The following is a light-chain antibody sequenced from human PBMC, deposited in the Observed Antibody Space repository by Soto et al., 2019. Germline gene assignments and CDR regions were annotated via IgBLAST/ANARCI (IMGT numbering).Light chain of an antibody. CDR1: QSVSTY. CDR2: QTS. CDR3: HQRQSWPRT. J-gene: IGKJ1*01. Sequence: EILLTQSPATLSLSPGERATLSCRASQSVSTYLGWYQQKPGQAPRLLIYQTSIRAAGIPARFSASGSGTDFTLTISDVQPEDFALYYCHQRQSWPRTFGQGTKVDIK. V-gene: IGKV3-11*01.